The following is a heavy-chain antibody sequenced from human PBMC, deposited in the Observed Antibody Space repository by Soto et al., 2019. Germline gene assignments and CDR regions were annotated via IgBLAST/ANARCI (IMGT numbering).Heavy chain of an antibody. CDR1: GFTFSSYA. CDR3: AKRGSGAVAFDY. J-gene: IGHJ4*02. V-gene: IGHV3-23*01. CDR2: ISGGGGRT. Sequence: GGSLRLSCAASGFTFSSYAMSWVRQAPGKGLEWVSTISGGGGRTYYADSVKGRFSISRDNSKNTLYLQMNSLRAEDTALYYCAKRGSGAVAFDYWGQGTLVTVS. D-gene: IGHD6-19*01.